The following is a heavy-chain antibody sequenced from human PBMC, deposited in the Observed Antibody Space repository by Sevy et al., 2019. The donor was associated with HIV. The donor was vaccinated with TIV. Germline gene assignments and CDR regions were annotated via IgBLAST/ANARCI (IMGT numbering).Heavy chain of an antibody. CDR3: ARQYYDFWSGYFYYYYGMDV. Sequence: GGSLRLSCAASGFTFSSYAMHWVRQAPGKGLEWMAVISYDGSNKYYADSVKGRFTISRDNSKNTLYLQMNSLRAEDTAVYYCARQYYDFWSGYFYYYYGMDVWGQGTTVTVSS. V-gene: IGHV3-30*04. CDR1: GFTFSSYA. D-gene: IGHD3-3*01. J-gene: IGHJ6*02. CDR2: ISYDGSNK.